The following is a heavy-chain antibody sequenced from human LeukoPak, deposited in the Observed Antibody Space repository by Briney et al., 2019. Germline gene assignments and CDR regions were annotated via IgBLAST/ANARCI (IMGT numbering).Heavy chain of an antibody. V-gene: IGHV3-64*01. J-gene: IGHJ4*02. Sequence: PGGSLRLSCAASGFTFSSYAMHWVRQAPGKGLEYVPAISSNGGSTYYANSVKGRFTISRDNSKNTLYLQMGSLRAEDMAVYYCARGTAGSDAGDYWGQGTLVTVSS. D-gene: IGHD2-8*02. CDR2: ISSNGGST. CDR1: GFTFSSYA. CDR3: ARGTAGSDAGDY.